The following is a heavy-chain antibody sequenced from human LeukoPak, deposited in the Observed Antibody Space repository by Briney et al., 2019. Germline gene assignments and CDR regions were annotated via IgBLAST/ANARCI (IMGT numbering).Heavy chain of an antibody. J-gene: IGHJ4*02. CDR1: GFPFSSYG. CDR3: ARGDDSGYYDYFDY. Sequence: PGGSLRLSCAASGFPFSSYGMHWVRQAPGKGLEWVARLVYDARSDYANSVKGRFSISRDDSKNTLFLDMSNLRVEDTALYYCARGDDSGYYDYFDYWGQGALVTVSS. D-gene: IGHD3-22*01. V-gene: IGHV3-33*01. CDR2: LVYDARS.